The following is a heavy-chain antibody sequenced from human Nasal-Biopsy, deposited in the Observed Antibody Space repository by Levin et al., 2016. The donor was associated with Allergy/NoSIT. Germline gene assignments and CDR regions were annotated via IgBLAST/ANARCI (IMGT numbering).Heavy chain of an antibody. J-gene: IGHJ4*02. Sequence: KVSCKGSGYTFTRYWIGWVRQMPGKGLEWMGIINPDDSETKYRPSFRGQVTISVDKSSGTSYLQWSGLRASDTGIYYCARQEAPHFVLVKGAFDYWGQGTLVTVSS. V-gene: IGHV5-51*01. CDR1: GYTFTRYW. CDR3: ARQEAPHFVLVKGAFDY. CDR2: INPDDSET. D-gene: IGHD2-8*02.